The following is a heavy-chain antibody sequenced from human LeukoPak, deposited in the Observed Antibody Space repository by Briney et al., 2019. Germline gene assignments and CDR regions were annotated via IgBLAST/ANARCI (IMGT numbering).Heavy chain of an antibody. CDR1: GYTFTSYG. CDR2: ISAYNGNT. J-gene: IGHJ5*02. Sequence: ASVKVSCKASGYTFTSYGISWVRQAPGQGLEWMGWISAYNGNTNYAQKLQGRVTMTTDTSTSTAYTELRSLRSDDTAVYYCASGGAVAVPNWFDPWGQGTLVTVSS. CDR3: ASGGAVAVPNWFDP. V-gene: IGHV1-18*01. D-gene: IGHD6-19*01.